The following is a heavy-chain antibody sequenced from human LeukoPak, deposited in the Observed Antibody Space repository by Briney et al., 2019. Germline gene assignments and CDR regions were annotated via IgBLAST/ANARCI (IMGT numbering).Heavy chain of an antibody. CDR2: ISAYNGNT. Sequence: ASVKVSCKASGYIFTSYGISWVRQAPGQGLEWMGWISAYNGNTNYAQKLQGRVTMTTDTSTSTAYMELRSLRSDDTAVYYCARGRSRAQQLAQAFDYWGQGTLVTVSS. CDR3: ARGRSRAQQLAQAFDY. V-gene: IGHV1-18*01. D-gene: IGHD6-13*01. CDR1: GYIFTSYG. J-gene: IGHJ4*02.